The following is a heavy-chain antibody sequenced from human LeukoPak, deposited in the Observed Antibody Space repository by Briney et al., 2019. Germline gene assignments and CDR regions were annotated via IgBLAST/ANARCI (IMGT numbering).Heavy chain of an antibody. CDR3: ARGRYCSADICSGGDAFDI. J-gene: IGHJ3*02. D-gene: IGHD2-15*01. Sequence: SETLSLTCIVPGGSISSYYWSWIRQPAGKGLEWIGRIYTRGSTNYNPSLKSRVTMSVDTSKNQFSLKLSSVTAADTAVYYCARGRYCSADICSGGDAFDIWGQGTMVSVSS. CDR2: IYTRGST. CDR1: GGSISSYY. V-gene: IGHV4-4*07.